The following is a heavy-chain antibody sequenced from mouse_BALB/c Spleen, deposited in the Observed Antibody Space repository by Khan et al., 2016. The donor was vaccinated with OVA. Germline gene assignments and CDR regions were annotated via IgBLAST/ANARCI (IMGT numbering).Heavy chain of an antibody. V-gene: IGHV9-3-1*01. D-gene: IGHD2-1*01. CDR3: ARGNRDFDY. Sequence: QIQLVQSGPELKKPGETVKISCKASAYSFTNYVMNWVKQAPGKGLKWMGWINTYIGEPTYSDDFKGRFAFSLETSASTAYLQINNLKNEDTATYFCARGNRDFDYWGQGTTLTVSS. CDR1: AYSFTNYV. J-gene: IGHJ2*01. CDR2: INTYIGEP.